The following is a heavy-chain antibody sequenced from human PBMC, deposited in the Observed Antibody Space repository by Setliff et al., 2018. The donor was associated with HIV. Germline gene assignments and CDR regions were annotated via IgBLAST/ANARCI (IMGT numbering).Heavy chain of an antibody. J-gene: IGHJ4*01. V-gene: IGHV3-30*04. CDR1: GFTSSNSA. CDR3: AREVAADGTYFDY. Sequence: RLSCAASGFTSSNSAMHWVRQAPGKGLGWVAGISYDGSNKYYTDSVKGRFTISRDNSKNTLYLQMNSLRAEDSAVYYCAREVAADGTYFDYWGQGALVTVSS. D-gene: IGHD6-13*01. CDR2: ISYDGSNK.